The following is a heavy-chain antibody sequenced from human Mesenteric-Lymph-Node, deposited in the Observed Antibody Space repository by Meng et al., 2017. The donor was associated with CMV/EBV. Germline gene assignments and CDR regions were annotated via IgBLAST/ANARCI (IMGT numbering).Heavy chain of an antibody. CDR3: AREGGSPPYDAFDI. CDR1: GFTFSSYA. Sequence: GGSLRLSCAASGFTFSSYAMHWVRQAPGKGLEWVAVISYDGSNKYYADSVKGRFTISRDNSKNTLYLQMNSLRAEDTAVYYCAREGGSPPYDAFDIWGQGTMVTVSS. V-gene: IGHV3-30-3*01. J-gene: IGHJ3*02. D-gene: IGHD3-16*01. CDR2: ISYDGSNK.